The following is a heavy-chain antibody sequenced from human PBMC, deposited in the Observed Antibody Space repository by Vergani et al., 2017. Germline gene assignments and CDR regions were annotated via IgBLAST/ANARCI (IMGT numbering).Heavy chain of an antibody. CDR3: AKVGRSEVAGTFGAFDI. Sequence: EVQLLESGGDLVQPGGSLRLSCAASGFTFIMHAMCWVRQAPGKGLEWVSTLSASDRRTHYADSVKGRFTISRDISKNTLFLHMNSLRPEDTAVYCCAKVGRSEVAGTFGAFDILGQGTMVTVSS. CDR2: LSASDRRT. J-gene: IGHJ3*02. V-gene: IGHV3-23*01. CDR1: GFTFIMHA. D-gene: IGHD6-19*01.